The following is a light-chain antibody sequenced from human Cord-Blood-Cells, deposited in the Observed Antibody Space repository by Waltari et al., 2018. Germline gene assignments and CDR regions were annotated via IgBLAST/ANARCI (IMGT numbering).Light chain of an antibody. V-gene: IGKV2-28*01. CDR3: MQALQTPPFT. CDR2: LGS. J-gene: IGKJ3*01. CDR1: QSLLHSNGYNY. Sequence: DIVMTQSPLSLPVNPGEQASISCRSSQSLLHSNGYNYLDWYLQKPGQSPQLLIYLGSNRASGVPDRFSGSGSGTEFTLKISRVEAEDVGVYYCMQALQTPPFTFGPGTKVDIK.